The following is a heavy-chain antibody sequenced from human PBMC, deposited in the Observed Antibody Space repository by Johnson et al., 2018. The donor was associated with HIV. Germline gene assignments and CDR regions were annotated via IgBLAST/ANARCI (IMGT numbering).Heavy chain of an antibody. CDR1: GFTFSDYY. J-gene: IGHJ3*02. CDR2: ISSDGTTI. Sequence: QVQLVESGGGLVKPGGSLRLSCAASGFTFSDYYMSWIRQAPGKGLEWVSYISSDGTTIYDADSVKGRFTISRDNAKNSLYLKMNSLRDEDTAVYYCARDLYSSPWDAFDIWGQGTMVTVSS. V-gene: IGHV3-11*04. D-gene: IGHD6-13*01. CDR3: ARDLYSSPWDAFDI.